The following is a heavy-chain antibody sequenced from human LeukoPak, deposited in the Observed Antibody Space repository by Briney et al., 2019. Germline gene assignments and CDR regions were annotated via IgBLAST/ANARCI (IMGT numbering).Heavy chain of an antibody. CDR1: GGYFSYYY. CDR2: INHSGST. CDR3: ARGSQYYDFWSGISLLFDP. Sequence: SDPMPLTCAVYGGYFSYYYWSWIRQPPGKGLEWIGEINHSGSTNYNPSLKSRVTISVDTSKNQFSLKLSSVTAADTAVYYCARGSQYYDFWSGISLLFDPWGQGTLVTVSS. V-gene: IGHV4-34*01. J-gene: IGHJ5*02. D-gene: IGHD3-3*01.